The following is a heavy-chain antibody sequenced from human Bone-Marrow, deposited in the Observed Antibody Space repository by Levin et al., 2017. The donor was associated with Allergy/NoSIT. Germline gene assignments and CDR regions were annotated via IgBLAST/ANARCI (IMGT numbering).Heavy chain of an antibody. CDR2: IYSSETT. D-gene: IGHD3-3*01. CDR1: GGSISSGHYY. V-gene: IGHV4-30-4*01. Sequence: SETLSLTCAVSGGSISSGHYYWTWIRQPPGKGLEWIGYIYSSETTYYNPSLKSRLTISLDTSKNQFSLNLYSVTAADTAVYYCSTIQDRDAFDLWGQGTMVPVSS. J-gene: IGHJ3*01. CDR3: STIQDRDAFDL.